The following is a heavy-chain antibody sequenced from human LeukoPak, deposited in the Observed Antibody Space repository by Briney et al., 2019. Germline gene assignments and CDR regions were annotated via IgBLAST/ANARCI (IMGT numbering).Heavy chain of an antibody. J-gene: IGHJ4*02. CDR1: GFIFSTYA. Sequence: GGSLRLSCATSGFIFSTYALSWVRQAPGKGLEWASRISGSGGSTYHADSMKGRFTISRDSSKNTLYLQMNSLRAEDTAIYYCARVIRAAPGKGYFDYWGQGTLVTVSP. V-gene: IGHV3-23*01. D-gene: IGHD6-13*01. CDR2: ISGSGGST. CDR3: ARVIRAAPGKGYFDY.